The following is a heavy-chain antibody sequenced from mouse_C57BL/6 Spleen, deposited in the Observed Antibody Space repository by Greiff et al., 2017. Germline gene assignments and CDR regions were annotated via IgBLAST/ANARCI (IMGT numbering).Heavy chain of an antibody. Sequence: EVKLVESGGGLVQPGGSMKLSCVASGFTFSNYWMNWVRQSPEEGLEWVAQIRLKSDNYATHYAESVKGRFTISRDDSKSSVYLQMNNLRAEDTGIYYCTGGYYSNSWFAYWGQGTLVTVSA. CDR1: GFTFSNYW. J-gene: IGHJ3*01. CDR3: TGGYYSNSWFAY. CDR2: IRLKSDNYAT. D-gene: IGHD2-5*01. V-gene: IGHV6-3*01.